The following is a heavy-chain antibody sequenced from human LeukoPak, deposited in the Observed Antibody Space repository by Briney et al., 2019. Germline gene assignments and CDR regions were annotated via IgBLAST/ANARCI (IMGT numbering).Heavy chain of an antibody. CDR2: IHYSETT. J-gene: IGHJ1*01. V-gene: IGHV4-39*02. CDR3: ARGPTYQPIDL. D-gene: IGHD2-2*01. CDR1: GGSISSGSYY. Sequence: SETLSLTCAVSGGSISSGSYYWGWIHQPPGKGLEWIASIHYSETTYYNPSLKSRATISVDTSKNHFSLKLNSVTAADTAVYYCARGPTYQPIDLWGQGTLVPVSS.